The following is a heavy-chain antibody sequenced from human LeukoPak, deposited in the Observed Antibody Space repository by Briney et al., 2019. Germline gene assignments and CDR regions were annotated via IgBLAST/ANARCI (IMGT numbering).Heavy chain of an antibody. Sequence: PGGSLRLSCAASGFTFSSYSMNWVRQAPGKGLEWVSSISSSSCYIYYADSVKGRFTISRDNAKNSLYLQMNSLRAEDTAVYYCARDGMYCSSTSCYWGDKYYYYGMDVWGKGTTVTVSS. CDR2: ISSSSCYI. CDR3: ARDGMYCSSTSCYWGDKYYYYGMDV. J-gene: IGHJ6*04. CDR1: GFTFSSYS. D-gene: IGHD2-2*01. V-gene: IGHV3-21*01.